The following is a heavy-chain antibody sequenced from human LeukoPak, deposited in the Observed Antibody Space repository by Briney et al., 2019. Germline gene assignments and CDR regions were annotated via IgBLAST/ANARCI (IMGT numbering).Heavy chain of an antibody. CDR1: GFTFSSYG. D-gene: IGHD6-19*01. V-gene: IGHV3-23*01. J-gene: IGHJ6*03. Sequence: GGSLRLSCAASGFTFSSYGMSWVRQAPGKGLEWVSAISGSGGSTYYADSVKGRFTISRDNSKNTLYLQMNSLRAEDTAVYYCAKRKVAVAGTYYYYYMDVWGRGTTVTVSS. CDR2: ISGSGGST. CDR3: AKRKVAVAGTYYYYYMDV.